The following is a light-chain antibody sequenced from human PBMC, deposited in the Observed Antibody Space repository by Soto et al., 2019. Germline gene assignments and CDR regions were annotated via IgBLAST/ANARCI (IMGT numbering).Light chain of an antibody. Sequence: EIVLTQSPATLSVSPGERATLSCRASQSISSNLAWYQQKPGQVPRLLIYDASTRAAGIPTGFSGSGSGTEFTLTISSLQSEDFAVYYRQQYHNWPITFGQGTRLEI. CDR2: DAS. J-gene: IGKJ5*01. CDR1: QSISSN. CDR3: QQYHNWPIT. V-gene: IGKV3-15*01.